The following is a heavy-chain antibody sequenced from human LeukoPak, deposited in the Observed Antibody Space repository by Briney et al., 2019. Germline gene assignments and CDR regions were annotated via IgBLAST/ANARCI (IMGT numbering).Heavy chain of an antibody. D-gene: IGHD1-26*01. V-gene: IGHV4-59*01. CDR1: GGSINNYY. CDR3: ARVVGRDRDAFDI. CDR2: IYYSGST. J-gene: IGHJ3*02. Sequence: SETLSLTCTVSGGSINNYYWNWIRQPPGKGLEWIGYIYYSGSTNYNPSLKSRITISVDTSKNQFSLKLSSVTAADTAVYYCARVVGRDRDAFDIWGQGTMVTVSS.